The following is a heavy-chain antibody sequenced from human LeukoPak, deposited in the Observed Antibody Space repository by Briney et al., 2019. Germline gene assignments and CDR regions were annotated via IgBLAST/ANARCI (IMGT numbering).Heavy chain of an antibody. CDR2: IYSGGST. CDR1: GFIVSSTY. CDR3: ARERVNGDLYFDY. Sequence: QAGGSLRLSCAASGFIVSSTYMTWARQAPGKGLEWVSVIYSGGSTYYADSVKGRFTISRDNSKNTLYLQMNSLRAEDTAVYYCARERVNGDLYFDYWGQGTLVTVSS. V-gene: IGHV3-53*01. J-gene: IGHJ4*02. D-gene: IGHD4-17*01.